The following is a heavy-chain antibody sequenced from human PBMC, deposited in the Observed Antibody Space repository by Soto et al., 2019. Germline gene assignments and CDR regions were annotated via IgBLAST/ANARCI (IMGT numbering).Heavy chain of an antibody. Sequence: QVQLVQSGAEVKKPGSSVKVSCKASGGTFSSFAISWVRQAPGQGLEWMGGIIPIFGTTNYAQKFQGRVTITADESTSTAYMELSSLRSEDTAVYYCASGPMNPYCGGDCYSFYYYYGMDVWGQGTTVTVSS. CDR1: GGTFSSFA. CDR2: IIPIFGTT. J-gene: IGHJ6*02. D-gene: IGHD2-21*02. CDR3: ASGPMNPYCGGDCYSFYYYYGMDV. V-gene: IGHV1-69*01.